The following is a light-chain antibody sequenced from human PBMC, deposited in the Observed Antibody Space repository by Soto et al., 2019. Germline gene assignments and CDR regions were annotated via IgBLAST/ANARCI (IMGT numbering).Light chain of an antibody. CDR1: QSVNIN. J-gene: IGKJ1*01. CDR2: GAS. Sequence: EIVMTQSPATLSVSPGERATLSCRASQSVNINLAWYQQKPGQAPRLLIYGASTRATGIPARFSGSGSGTEFTLTISSLQSEDFAVYYCQQYNNWPRTFGQGTKVDIK. V-gene: IGKV3-15*01. CDR3: QQYNNWPRT.